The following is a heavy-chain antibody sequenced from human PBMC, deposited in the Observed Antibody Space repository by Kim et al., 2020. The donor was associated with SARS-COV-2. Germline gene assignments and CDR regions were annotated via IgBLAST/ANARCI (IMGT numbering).Heavy chain of an antibody. D-gene: IGHD6-6*01. V-gene: IGHV3-48*04. Sequence: TTYSADAVRGRFTISRENARNSLYLHMSNLRAADTALYYCARAAYSTSPDYWGQGTLVTVSS. CDR3: ARAAYSTSPDY. CDR2: TT. J-gene: IGHJ4*02.